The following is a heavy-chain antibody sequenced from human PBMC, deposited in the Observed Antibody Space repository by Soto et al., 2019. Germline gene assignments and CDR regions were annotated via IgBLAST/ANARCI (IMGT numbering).Heavy chain of an antibody. V-gene: IGHV4-59*01. CDR2: IFYSGST. Sequence: SETLSLTCTVSGDSIRNYYWSWIRQPPGKGLEYIGYIFYSGSTNYNPSLKSRVAISVDTSRNQFALKLRSVTAADTATYYCARLKRGYSYGSIIDFWGRVTLVTVSS. D-gene: IGHD5-18*01. J-gene: IGHJ4*01. CDR1: GDSIRNYY. CDR3: ARLKRGYSYGSIIDF.